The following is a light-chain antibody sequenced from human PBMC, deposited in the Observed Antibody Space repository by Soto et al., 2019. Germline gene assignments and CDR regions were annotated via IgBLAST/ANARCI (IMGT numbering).Light chain of an antibody. Sequence: QSVLTQPPSASGSPGQSVTISCTGTSSDVGAYNYVSWFQQHPGKVPKLIIYEVSKRPSGVPDRFSGSKSGSTASLTVSGLQAEDEADYYCYSYAGSNLYVFGTGTKLTVL. J-gene: IGLJ1*01. CDR1: SSDVGAYNY. V-gene: IGLV2-8*01. CDR3: YSYAGSNLYV. CDR2: EVS.